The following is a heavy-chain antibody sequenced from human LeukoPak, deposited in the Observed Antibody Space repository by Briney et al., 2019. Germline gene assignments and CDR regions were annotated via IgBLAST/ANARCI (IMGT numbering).Heavy chain of an antibody. J-gene: IGHJ4*02. D-gene: IGHD1-14*01. Sequence: SETLSLTCTVSGGSTSGYYWSWLRQPPGKGLEWIGYVYYSGSTNYNPSLESRVTISIDTSKNQFSLKLSSVTAADTAVYYCAEYIRVSGTYNFDFWGQGTLVTVSS. CDR1: GGSTSGYY. CDR2: VYYSGST. CDR3: AEYIRVSGTYNFDF. V-gene: IGHV4-59*01.